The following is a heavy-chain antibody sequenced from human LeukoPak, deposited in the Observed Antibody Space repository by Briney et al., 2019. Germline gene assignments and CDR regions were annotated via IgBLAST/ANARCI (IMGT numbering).Heavy chain of an antibody. CDR3: ARGGIGSAWFQIDY. J-gene: IGHJ4*02. CDR1: GGSISSYY. V-gene: IGHV4-4*07. D-gene: IGHD6-13*01. Sequence: SETLSLTCTVSGGSISSYYWSWIRQPAGKGLEWIGRIFTSGSTNYNPSLKSRVTMSADTSKNQFSLRLSSVTAADTAIYHCARGGIGSAWFQIDYWGQGVLVTVSS. CDR2: IFTSGST.